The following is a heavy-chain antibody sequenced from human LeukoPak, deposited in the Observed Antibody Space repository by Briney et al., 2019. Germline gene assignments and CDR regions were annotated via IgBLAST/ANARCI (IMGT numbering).Heavy chain of an antibody. J-gene: IGHJ4*02. D-gene: IGHD3-22*01. Sequence: PSETLSLTCTVSGGSISSSSYYWGWIRQPPGKGLEWIGRMYTSGSTNYNPSLTGRVTILVDTSKNQFSLKLSSVTVADTAVYCSAREHNYCDCSDYWGQGTLVTVSS. CDR2: MYTSGST. CDR3: AREHNYCDCSDY. CDR1: GGSISSSSYY. V-gene: IGHV4-39*07.